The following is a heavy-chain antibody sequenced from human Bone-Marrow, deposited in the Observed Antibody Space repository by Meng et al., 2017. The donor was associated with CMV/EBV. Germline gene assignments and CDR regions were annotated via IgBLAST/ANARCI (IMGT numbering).Heavy chain of an antibody. CDR2: INSDGSST. D-gene: IGHD6-6*01. Sequence: GGSLRLSCAASRFTFSSYWMHWVRQAPGKGLVWVSRINSDGSSTSYADSVKGRFTISRDNAKNTLYLQMNSLRAEDTAVYYCARKPDSSSWLYDWFDPWGQGTLVTVSS. CDR3: ARKPDSSSWLYDWFDP. V-gene: IGHV3-74*01. J-gene: IGHJ5*02. CDR1: RFTFSSYW.